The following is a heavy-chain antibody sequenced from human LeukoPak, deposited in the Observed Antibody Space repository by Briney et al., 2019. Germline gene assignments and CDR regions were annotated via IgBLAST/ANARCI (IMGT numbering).Heavy chain of an antibody. CDR3: ARRMITFGGVIVYDY. V-gene: IGHV4-38-2*01. J-gene: IGHJ4*02. D-gene: IGHD3-16*02. CDR2: IYHSGST. Sequence: SETLSHTCAVSGYSISSGYYWGWIRQPPGKGLEWIGSIYHSGSTYYNPSLKSRVTISVDTSKNQFSLKLSSVTAADTAVYYCARRMITFGGVIVYDYWGQGTLVTVSS. CDR1: GYSISSGYY.